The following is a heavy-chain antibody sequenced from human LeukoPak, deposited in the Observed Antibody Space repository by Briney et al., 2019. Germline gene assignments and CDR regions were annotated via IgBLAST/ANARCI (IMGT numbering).Heavy chain of an antibody. CDR2: VSSSSSTI. Sequence: GGSLTLSYAASGFTFNSYSMNWLRQAPAKGLEGSSYVSSSSSTIYYADSVKGRFTSSRDNAKYSLYLRMNSLRAEDTAVYYCARSVATNTRADYWGHGTLVTVSS. CDR3: ARSVATNTRADY. J-gene: IGHJ4*01. V-gene: IGHV3-48*01. CDR1: GFTFNSYS. D-gene: IGHD5-12*01.